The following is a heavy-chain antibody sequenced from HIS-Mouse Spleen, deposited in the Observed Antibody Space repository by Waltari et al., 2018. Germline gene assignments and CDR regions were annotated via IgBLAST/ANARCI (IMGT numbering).Heavy chain of an antibody. Sequence: QVQLVQSGAEVKKPGASVKGSCKASGYTFTSYDINWVRQATGQGLEWMGWMNPNSGNKGYAQKFQGRVTMTRNTSISTAYMELSSLRSEDTAVYYCARGSSSGSYWYYYYGMDVWGQGTTVTVSS. CDR3: ARGSSSGSYWYYYYGMDV. CDR1: GYTFTSYD. J-gene: IGHJ6*02. V-gene: IGHV1-8*01. D-gene: IGHD1-26*01. CDR2: MNPNSGNK.